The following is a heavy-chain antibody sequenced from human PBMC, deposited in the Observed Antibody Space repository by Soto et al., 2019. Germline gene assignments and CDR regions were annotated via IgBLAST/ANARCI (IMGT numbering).Heavy chain of an antibody. J-gene: IGHJ6*02. V-gene: IGHV4-39*01. CDR3: ARRELEYYYGMDG. D-gene: IGHD6-6*01. Sequence: PLPTLPLTCTVSGDCTSRSSYSWGWIRQPPGKGLEWIGSILYSGSTYYNPSFKSRVTMSVDTYTNQFFLKLRSVTAAATAVYYCARRELEYYYGMDGWGQGTTVTVSS. CDR2: ILYSGST. CDR1: GDCTSRSSYS.